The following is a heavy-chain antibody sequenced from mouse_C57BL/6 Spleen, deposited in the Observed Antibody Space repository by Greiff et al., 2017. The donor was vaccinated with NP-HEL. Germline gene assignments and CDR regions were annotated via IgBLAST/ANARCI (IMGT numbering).Heavy chain of an antibody. CDR1: GYTFTSYW. CDR2: IYPSDSET. CDR3: AGGSGYYFDY. Sequence: QVQLQQSGAELVRPGSSVKLSCKASGYTFTSYWMDWVKQRPGQGLEWIGNIYPSDSETHYNQKFKDKATLTVDKSSSTAYMQLSSLTSEDSAVYYCAGGSGYYFDYWGQGTTLTVSS. D-gene: IGHD3-2*02. V-gene: IGHV1-61*01. J-gene: IGHJ2*01.